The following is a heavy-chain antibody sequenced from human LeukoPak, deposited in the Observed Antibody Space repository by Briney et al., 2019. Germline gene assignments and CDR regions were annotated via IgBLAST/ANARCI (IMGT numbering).Heavy chain of an antibody. J-gene: IGHJ4*02. V-gene: IGHV3-9*01. CDR1: GFTFDDYA. D-gene: IGHD2-2*01. CDR2: ISWNSGSI. CDR3: AKEGSAGPAAIDY. Sequence: PGRSLRLSCAASGFTFDDYAMHWVRQAPGKGLEWVSGISWNSGSIDYADSVKGRFTISRDNAKNSLYLQMNSLRAEDTALYYCAKEGSAGPAAIDYWGQGTLVTVSS.